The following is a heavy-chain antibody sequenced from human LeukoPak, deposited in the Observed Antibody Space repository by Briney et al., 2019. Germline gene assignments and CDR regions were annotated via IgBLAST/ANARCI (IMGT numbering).Heavy chain of an antibody. CDR1: GGAISDYY. J-gene: IGHJ4*02. CDR3: ARTQARLLLDY. D-gene: IGHD2-15*01. V-gene: IGHV4-59*01. Sequence: KTSETLSLTCTVSGGAISDYYWSWIRQPTGKGLEWIGYIYYSGSTNYNPSLKSRVAISVDTSKNQFSLKLSSVTAADTAVYYCARTQARLLLDYWGQGTLVTVSS. CDR2: IYYSGST.